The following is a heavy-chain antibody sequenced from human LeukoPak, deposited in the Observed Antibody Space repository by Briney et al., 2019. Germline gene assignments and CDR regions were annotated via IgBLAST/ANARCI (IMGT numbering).Heavy chain of an antibody. CDR3: ASAILDGYNDMYFDY. V-gene: IGHV1-69*05. J-gene: IGHJ4*02. D-gene: IGHD5-24*01. CDR1: GGTFISYA. Sequence: SVKVSCKASGGTFISYAISWVRQAPGQGLEWMGRIIPIFGTANYAQKFQGRVTITTDESTSTAYMELSSLRSEDTAVYYCASAILDGYNDMYFDYWGQGTLVTVSS. CDR2: IIPIFGTA.